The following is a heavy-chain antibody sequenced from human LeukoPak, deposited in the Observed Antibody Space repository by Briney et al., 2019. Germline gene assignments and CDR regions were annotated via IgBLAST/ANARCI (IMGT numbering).Heavy chain of an antibody. D-gene: IGHD5-12*01. V-gene: IGHV1-69*13. CDR3: ARVFSSVATFYYFDY. CDR2: IIPIFGTA. Sequence: SVKVSCKASGGTFSSYAISWVRQAPGQGLEWMGGIIPIFGTANYAQKFQGRVTITADESTSTAYMELSSLRSEDTAVYYCARVFSSVATFYYFDYWGQGTLVTVSP. CDR1: GGTFSSYA. J-gene: IGHJ4*02.